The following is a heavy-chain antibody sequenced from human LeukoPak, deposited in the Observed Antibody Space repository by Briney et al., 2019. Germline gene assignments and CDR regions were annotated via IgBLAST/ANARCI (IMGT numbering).Heavy chain of an antibody. CDR3: ARGGHWGGLGY. V-gene: IGHV4-59*01. CDR2: IYYSGST. D-gene: IGHD7-27*01. Sequence: SETLSLTCTVSGGSISSYYWSWIRQPPGKGLEWIGYIYYSGSTNYNPSLKSRVTISVDTSKNQFSLKLSSVTAADTAVYYCARGGHWGGLGYWGQRTLVTVSS. J-gene: IGHJ4*02. CDR1: GGSISSYY.